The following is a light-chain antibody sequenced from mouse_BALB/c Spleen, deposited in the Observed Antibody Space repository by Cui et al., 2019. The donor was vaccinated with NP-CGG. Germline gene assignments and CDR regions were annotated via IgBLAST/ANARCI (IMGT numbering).Light chain of an antibody. CDR3: ALWYSNHWV. CDR2: GTN. Sequence: AVVTQESALTPSPGETGTPTSRCSIGAVTTSNYANWVQEKPDQLFTGLIGGTNNRAPGVPARFSGSLIGDKAALTITGAQTEDEAIYFCALWYSNHWVFGGGTKLTVL. V-gene: IGLV1*01. J-gene: IGLJ1*01. CDR1: IGAVTTSNY.